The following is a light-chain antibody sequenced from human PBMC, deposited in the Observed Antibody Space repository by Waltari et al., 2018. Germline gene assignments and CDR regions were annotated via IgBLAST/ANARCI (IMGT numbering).Light chain of an antibody. CDR2: DVT. V-gene: IGLV2-11*01. J-gene: IGLJ3*02. CDR1: GSDVGDYNY. Sequence: QSALTQPRSVSGSPGQSVTISCTGTGSDVGDYNYVSGYQQHPGKAPKLVIYDVTKRPSGVPDRFSGSKSGNSASLTVSGLQAEDEADYYCCSYEGTWVFGGGTKLTVL. CDR3: CSYEGTWV.